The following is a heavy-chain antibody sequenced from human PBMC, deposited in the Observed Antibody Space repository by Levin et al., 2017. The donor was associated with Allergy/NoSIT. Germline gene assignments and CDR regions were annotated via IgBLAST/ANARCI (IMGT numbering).Heavy chain of an antibody. Sequence: PGGSLRLSCKASGGTFSSYAISWVRQAPGQGLEWMGGIIPIFGTANYAQKFQGRVTITADESTSTAYMELSSLRSEDTAVYYCARDIKPAYKKAAADFSFRYYYGMDVWGQGTTVTVSS. CDR3: ARDIKPAYKKAAADFSFRYYYGMDV. J-gene: IGHJ6*02. V-gene: IGHV1-69*01. D-gene: IGHD6-13*01. CDR2: IIPIFGTA. CDR1: GGTFSSYA.